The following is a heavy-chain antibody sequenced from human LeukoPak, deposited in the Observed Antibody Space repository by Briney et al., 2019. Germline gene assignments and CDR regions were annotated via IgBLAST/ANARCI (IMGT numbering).Heavy chain of an antibody. V-gene: IGHV4-39*07. Sequence: SETLSLTCTVSGGSISGSSYYWGWIRRPPGKGLEWIGSIYYSGSTYYNPSLKSRVTISVDTSKNQFSLKLSSVTAADTAVYYCARGGYYDSSGYYYEETHQHWGQGTLVTVSS. D-gene: IGHD3-22*01. CDR1: GGSISGSSYY. CDR2: IYYSGST. J-gene: IGHJ1*01. CDR3: ARGGYYDSSGYYYEETHQH.